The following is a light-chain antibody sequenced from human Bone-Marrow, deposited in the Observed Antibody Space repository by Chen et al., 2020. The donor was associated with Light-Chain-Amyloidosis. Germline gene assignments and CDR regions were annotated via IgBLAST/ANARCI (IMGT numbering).Light chain of an antibody. CDR2: EDD. CDR3: QSYQGSSQGV. Sequence: NFMLTQPHSVSESPGKTVIISCTRSSGSIATNYVQWYQQRPGSSPTTVIYEDDQRPSGVPDRFSCSIDRSSSSASLSLSGLITEDEADYYCQSYQGSSQGVFGGGTKLSVL. CDR1: SGSIATNY. J-gene: IGLJ3*02. V-gene: IGLV6-57*01.